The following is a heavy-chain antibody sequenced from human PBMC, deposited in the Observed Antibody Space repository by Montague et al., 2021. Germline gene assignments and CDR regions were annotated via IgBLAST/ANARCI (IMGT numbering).Heavy chain of an antibody. CDR2: INPNSGGT. V-gene: IGHV1-2*04. CDR3: ARTDIAAAGGFDY. CDR1: GYTFTDYY. D-gene: IGHD6-13*01. J-gene: IGHJ4*02. Sequence: SVKVSCKASGYTFTDYYIHWVRQAPGQGLEWMGWINPNSGGTNYIQKFQGWVTMTRDTSISTAYMELSRLRSDDTALYYCARTDIAAAGGFDYWGQGTLVTVSS.